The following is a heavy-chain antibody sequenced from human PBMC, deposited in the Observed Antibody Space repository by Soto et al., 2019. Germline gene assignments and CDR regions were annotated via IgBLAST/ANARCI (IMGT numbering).Heavy chain of an antibody. J-gene: IGHJ4*02. Sequence: ASVKVSCKSSGYSFTSYAMHWVRQAPGQRPERMGWINGGNGNTKYSQKFQGRVTMIRDTSISTVYMELRRLKSDDTAVYYCAIQDGGVVYWGQGTLVTVSS. CDR2: INGGNGNT. D-gene: IGHD3-16*01. V-gene: IGHV1-3*01. CDR1: GYSFTSYA. CDR3: AIQDGGVVY.